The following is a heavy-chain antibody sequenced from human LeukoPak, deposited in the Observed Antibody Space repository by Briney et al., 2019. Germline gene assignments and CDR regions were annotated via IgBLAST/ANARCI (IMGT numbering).Heavy chain of an antibody. Sequence: ASVDVSCKASGYTFTNYDVNWVRQATGQGLEWMGWMNPTSGKAGFAQRFQGRVSMTRNISISTAYMELSSLRSEDTAVYYCARIPAAIAVRNNWFDPWGQGTLVTVSS. V-gene: IGHV1-8*01. CDR3: ARIPAAIAVRNNWFDP. D-gene: IGHD2-2*01. CDR2: MNPTSGKA. J-gene: IGHJ5*02. CDR1: GYTFTNYD.